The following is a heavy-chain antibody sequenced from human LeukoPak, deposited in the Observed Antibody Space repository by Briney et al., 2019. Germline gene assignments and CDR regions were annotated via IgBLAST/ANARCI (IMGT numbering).Heavy chain of an antibody. D-gene: IGHD3-3*01. J-gene: IGHJ6*03. CDR2: ISAYKGNT. CDR3: ARDGPRFLEWNYYYYYMDV. CDR1: LYTFTRYG. Sequence: ASVKVSCKASLYTFTRYGISWVRQAPGQEREWVGWISAYKGNTNYAQKLQGRVTMTTDTSTSTAYMELRSLRSDDTAVYYCARDGPRFLEWNYYYYYMDVWGKGTTVTVSS. V-gene: IGHV1-18*01.